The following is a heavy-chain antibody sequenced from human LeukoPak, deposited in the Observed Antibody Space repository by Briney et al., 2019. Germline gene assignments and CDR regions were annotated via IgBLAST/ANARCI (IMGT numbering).Heavy chain of an antibody. D-gene: IGHD3-9*01. V-gene: IGHV4-59*01. Sequence: PSETLSLTCAVSGDSISGYYWSWIRQPPGKGLEWIGYVYYGGSTNYNPSLRSRVTISVDTSKNQFSLKLSSVTAADTAVYYCARSKRDIYDVLTGYYGVGYYGMDVWGQGTRSPSP. J-gene: IGHJ6*02. CDR1: GDSISGYY. CDR3: ARSKRDIYDVLTGYYGVGYYGMDV. CDR2: VYYGGST.